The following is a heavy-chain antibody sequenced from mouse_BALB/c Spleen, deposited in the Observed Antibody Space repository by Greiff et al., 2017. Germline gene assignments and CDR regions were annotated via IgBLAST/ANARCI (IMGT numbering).Heavy chain of an antibody. CDR3: ARDRHYDDAMDY. V-gene: IGHV1-14*01. CDR2: INPYNDGT. J-gene: IGHJ4*01. D-gene: IGHD1-1*01. CDR1: GYTFTSYV. Sequence: EVKLMESGPELVKPGASVKMSCKASGYTFTSYVMHWVKQKPGQGLEWIGYINPYNDGTKYNEKFKGKATLTSDKSSSTAYMELSSLTSEDSAVYCCARDRHYDDAMDYWGQGTSVTVSS.